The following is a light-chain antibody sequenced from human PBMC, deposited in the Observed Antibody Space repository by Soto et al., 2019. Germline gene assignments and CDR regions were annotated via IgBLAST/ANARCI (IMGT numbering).Light chain of an antibody. CDR3: GTWDYSLTSWV. CDR1: SSNIGNNY. CDR2: DSS. V-gene: IGLV1-51*01. J-gene: IGLJ3*02. Sequence: QSVLTQPTSVSAAPGETVTISCSGSSSNIGNNYVSWYQQLPGTAPKLIIYDSSKRRSGIPDRFSGSKSGTSATLGITGLQPGYDADYYCGTWDYSLTSWVFGGGTKVTVL.